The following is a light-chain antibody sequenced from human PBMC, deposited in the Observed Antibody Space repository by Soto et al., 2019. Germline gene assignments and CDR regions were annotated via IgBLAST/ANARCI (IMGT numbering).Light chain of an antibody. CDR3: MQALQTRT. CDR2: LGS. J-gene: IGKJ1*01. V-gene: IGKV2-28*01. CDR1: QSLLHSNGYYY. Sequence: DIVMTQSPLSLPVTPGEPASISCRSSQSLLHSNGYYYLDWYLQKPGQSPQLLIYLGSNRASGDPDRFSGSGSGTYFTLKISRVEAGDVGVYYCMQALQTRTFGQGAKVEIK.